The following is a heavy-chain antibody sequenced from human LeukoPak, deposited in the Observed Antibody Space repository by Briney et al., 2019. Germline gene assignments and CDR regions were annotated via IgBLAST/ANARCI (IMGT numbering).Heavy chain of an antibody. V-gene: IGHV3-7*03. CDR1: GFTFSSYW. D-gene: IGHD2-21*02. J-gene: IGHJ4*02. CDR2: IKQDGSEK. CDR3: AREIVVVVTAMIDY. Sequence: PGGSLRLSCAASGFTFSSYWMSWVRQAPGKGLEWVANIKQDGSEKYYVDSVKGRFTISRDNAKNSLHLQMSSLRAEDTAVYYCAREIVVVVTAMIDYWGQGTLVTVSS.